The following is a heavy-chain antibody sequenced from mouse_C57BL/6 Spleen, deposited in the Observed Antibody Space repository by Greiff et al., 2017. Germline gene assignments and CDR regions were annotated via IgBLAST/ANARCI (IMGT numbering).Heavy chain of an antibody. CDR2: IHPNSGST. CDR3: AREDYYYGTPYAMDD. J-gene: IGHJ4*01. D-gene: IGHD1-1*01. V-gene: IGHV1-64*01. Sequence: QVQLQQPGAELVKPGASVKLSCKASGYTFTSYWMHWVKQRPGQGLEWIGMIHPNSGSTNYNEKFKSNATLTVDKSSSTAYMQLSSLTSEDSAVXYCAREDYYYGTPYAMDDWGQGTSVTVSS. CDR1: GYTFTSYW.